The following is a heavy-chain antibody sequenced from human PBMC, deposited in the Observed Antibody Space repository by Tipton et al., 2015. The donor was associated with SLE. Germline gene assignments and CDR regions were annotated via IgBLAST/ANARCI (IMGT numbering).Heavy chain of an antibody. J-gene: IGHJ4*02. CDR1: GVSISRGSYF. D-gene: IGHD4-17*01. V-gene: IGHV4-61*09. CDR3: ARDSHTDYGDFYVDS. Sequence: TLSLTCSVSGVSISRGSYFWTWIRQPAGKGLEWVGHLFSTGITDYNPSLKSRVSISADTSKNQFSLNLDSMTAADTAVYYCARDSHTDYGDFYVDSWGQGTLVTVSS. CDR2: LFSTGIT.